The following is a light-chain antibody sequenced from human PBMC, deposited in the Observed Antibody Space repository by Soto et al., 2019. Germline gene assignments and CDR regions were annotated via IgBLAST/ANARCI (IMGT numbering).Light chain of an antibody. CDR3: QQSYSSLQT. V-gene: IGKV1-39*01. CDR2: AAS. J-gene: IGKJ2*01. CDR1: QTFNNY. Sequence: DIQMPQSPSSLSAFVGDTVTITCRAGQTFNNYLNWYQHKPGKVPKLLIYAASALQSGVPSRFVGTSSGTDFTLTIINLQAEDSGIYYCQQSYSSLQTFGQGTKLEI.